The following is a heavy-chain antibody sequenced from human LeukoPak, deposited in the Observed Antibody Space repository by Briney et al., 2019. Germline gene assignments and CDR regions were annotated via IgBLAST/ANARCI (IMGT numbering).Heavy chain of an antibody. CDR1: GFTFSSYA. CDR2: ISGSGGST. CDR3: AKDSSSSPHYYYYYYIDV. Sequence: GGSLRLPCAASGFTFSSYAMSWVRQAPGKGLEWVSAISGSGGSTYYADSVKGRFTISRDNSKNRLYLQMNSLRAEDTAVYYCAKDSSSSPHYYYYYYIDVWGKGTTVTVSS. V-gene: IGHV3-23*01. D-gene: IGHD6-6*01. J-gene: IGHJ6*03.